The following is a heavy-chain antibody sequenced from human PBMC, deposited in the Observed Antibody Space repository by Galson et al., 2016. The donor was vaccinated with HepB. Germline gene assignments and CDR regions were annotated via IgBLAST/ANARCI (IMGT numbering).Heavy chain of an antibody. J-gene: IGHJ6*02. CDR3: AKDLGFLEWLFFDSYYYYGMDV. Sequence: SLRLSCAASGFTFSSYAMSWVRQAPGTGLEWVSAISGRGGSTYYADSGKGRFTISRDNSKNTLYLQMNSLRAEDMAVYYCAKDLGFLEWLFFDSYYYYGMDVWGQGTTVTVSS. D-gene: IGHD3-3*01. V-gene: IGHV3-23*01. CDR2: ISGRGGST. CDR1: GFTFSSYA.